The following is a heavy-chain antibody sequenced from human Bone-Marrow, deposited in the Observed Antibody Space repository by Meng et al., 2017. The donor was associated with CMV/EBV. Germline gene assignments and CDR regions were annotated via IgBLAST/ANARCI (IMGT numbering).Heavy chain of an antibody. CDR1: GFRFNSYS. V-gene: IGHV3-21*01. J-gene: IGHJ6*02. CDR2: ISSSSRNI. Sequence: GGSLRLSCAASGFRFNSYSMNWVRQAPGKGLEWVSSISSSSRNIYYADSVKGRFTISRDNAKNSLYLQMNSLRAEDTAVYYCARVDVWGQGTTVTVSS. CDR3: ARVDV.